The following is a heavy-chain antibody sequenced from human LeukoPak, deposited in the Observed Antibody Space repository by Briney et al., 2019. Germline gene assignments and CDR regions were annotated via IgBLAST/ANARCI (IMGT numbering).Heavy chain of an antibody. V-gene: IGHV3-30*18. CDR1: GFTFSSYG. CDR2: ISYDGSNK. Sequence: GGSLRLSCAASGFTFSSYGMHWVRQAPGKGLEWVAVISYDGSNKYYADSVKGRFTISRDESKNTLYLQMNSLRAEDTAVYSCAKVNSSGRSRPFDYWGQGTLVTVSS. CDR3: AKVNSSGRSRPFDY. J-gene: IGHJ4*02. D-gene: IGHD6-19*01.